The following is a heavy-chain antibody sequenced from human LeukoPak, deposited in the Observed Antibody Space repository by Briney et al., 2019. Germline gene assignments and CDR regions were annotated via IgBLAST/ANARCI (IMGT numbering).Heavy chain of an antibody. V-gene: IGHV4-30-4*01. CDR2: IYYSGST. CDR1: GGSISSGDYY. J-gene: IGHJ4*02. D-gene: IGHD5-18*01. Sequence: SQTLSLTCTVSGGSISSGDYYWSWIRQPPGKGLEWIGYIYYSGSTYYNPSLKSRVTISVDTSKNQFSLKLSSVTAADTAVYYCARDAGRDTAIYYWGQGTLATVSS. CDR3: ARDAGRDTAIYY.